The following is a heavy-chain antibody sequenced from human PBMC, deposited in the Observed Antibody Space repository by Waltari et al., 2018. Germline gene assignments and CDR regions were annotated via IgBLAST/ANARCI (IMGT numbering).Heavy chain of an antibody. CDR2: IIPIVGTA. V-gene: IGHV1-69*01. D-gene: IGHD2-2*01. J-gene: IGHJ6*02. CDR3: ARDRDIVVVPAAKGRDYYYGMDV. CDR1: GGTFSSYA. Sequence: QVQLVQSGAEVKKPGSSVKVSCKASGGTFSSYAISWVRQAPGQGLEWMGGIIPIVGTANYEQKFQGRVTITADESTSTAYMELSSLRSEDTAVYYCARDRDIVVVPAAKGRDYYYGMDVWGQGTTVTVSS.